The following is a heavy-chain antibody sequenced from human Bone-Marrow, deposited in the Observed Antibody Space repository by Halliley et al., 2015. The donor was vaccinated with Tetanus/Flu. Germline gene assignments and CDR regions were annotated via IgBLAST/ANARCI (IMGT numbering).Heavy chain of an antibody. V-gene: IGHV3-20*01. Sequence: SLRLSCAASGFIFDDYGMSWVRQAPGKGLEWVAGINWTGGSTGYADSVKGRFTISRDNAKNFLYLQMNSLRAEDTALYHCARGGTQTWLTWVAPGGQGTLVTASS. CDR3: ARGGTQTWLTWVAP. CDR1: GFIFDDYG. J-gene: IGHJ5*02. D-gene: IGHD5-18*01. CDR2: INWTGGST.